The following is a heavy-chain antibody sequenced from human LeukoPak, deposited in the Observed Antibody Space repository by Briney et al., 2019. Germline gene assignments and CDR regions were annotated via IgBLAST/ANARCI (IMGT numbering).Heavy chain of an antibody. D-gene: IGHD1-7*01. CDR1: GFTFSSYG. J-gene: IGHJ3*01. Sequence: PGGSLRLSCAASGFTFSSYGMHWVRQAPGKGLEWVAVIWYDGSNKYYADSVKGRFTISRDNSKNTLYLQMNSLRAEDTAVYYCAREMTGTSRGDTFDLWGQGTVVTVSA. CDR2: IWYDGSNK. CDR3: AREMTGTSRGDTFDL. V-gene: IGHV3-33*01.